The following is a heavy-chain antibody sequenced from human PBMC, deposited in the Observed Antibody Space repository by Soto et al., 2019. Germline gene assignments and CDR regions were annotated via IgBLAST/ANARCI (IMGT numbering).Heavy chain of an antibody. J-gene: IGHJ4*02. Sequence: GGSLRLYCAASGFTFSSYAMSWVRQAPGKGLEWVSSIGSGGITYYADSVKGRFTISRDNSKNTLYLQMDSLRGEDTAVYYCVKGGTVTAALQAYFVDYWGQGTLVTVS. CDR3: VKGGTVTAALQAYFVDY. D-gene: IGHD2-21*02. CDR2: IGSGGIT. CDR1: GFTFSSYA. V-gene: IGHV3-23*01.